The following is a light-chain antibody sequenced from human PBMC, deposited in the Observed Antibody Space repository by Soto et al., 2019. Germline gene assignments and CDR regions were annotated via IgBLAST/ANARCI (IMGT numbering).Light chain of an antibody. CDR1: QSISSY. CDR3: QQSYSTLT. V-gene: IGKV1-39*01. CDR2: AAS. J-gene: IGKJ4*01. Sequence: IHMTQSPSSLSASVGDRVTITCRASQSISSYLNWYQQKPGKAPKLLIYAASSLQSGVPSRFSGSGSGTDFTLTISSPQPEDFATYYCQQSYSTLTFGGGTKVDI.